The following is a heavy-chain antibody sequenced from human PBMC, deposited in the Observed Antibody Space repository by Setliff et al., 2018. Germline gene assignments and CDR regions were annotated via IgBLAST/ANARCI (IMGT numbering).Heavy chain of an antibody. J-gene: IGHJ1*01. D-gene: IGHD1-1*01. V-gene: IGHV4-39*01. CDR2: VDHSGNT. CDR1: GDSISRSTYY. Sequence: PSETLSLTCTVSGDSISRSTYYWGWIRQSPGKGLDWIGTVDHSGNTFYNPSLKSRVTISIDTSQQFSLRLSSVTAADTAVYYCARRVSGSMQDWWGQGTLVTVSS. CDR3: ARRVSGSMQDW.